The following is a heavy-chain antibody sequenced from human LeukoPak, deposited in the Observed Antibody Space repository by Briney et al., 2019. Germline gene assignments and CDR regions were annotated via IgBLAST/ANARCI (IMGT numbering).Heavy chain of an antibody. D-gene: IGHD3-10*01. CDR1: GFTFSNYA. J-gene: IGHJ4*02. CDR2: ISSNGGST. CDR3: VSPSYGSGSYELDY. Sequence: GGSLRLSCSASGFTFSNYAMHWVRQAPGKGLEYVSSISSNGGSTYYADSVKGRFTISRDNSKNTLYLQMSSLRAEDTAVYYCVSPSYGSGSYELDYWGQGTLVTVAS. V-gene: IGHV3-64D*06.